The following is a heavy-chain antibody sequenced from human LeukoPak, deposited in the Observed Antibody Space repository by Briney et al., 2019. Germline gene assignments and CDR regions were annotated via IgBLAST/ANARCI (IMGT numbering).Heavy chain of an antibody. V-gene: IGHV1-2*02. D-gene: IGHD3-22*01. CDR2: INPNSGGT. J-gene: IGHJ4*02. CDR3: ARGYYYDSSGYYYGY. CDR1: GYTFTGYY. Sequence: ASVKVSCKASGYTFTGYYMHWVRRAPGQGLEWMGWINPNSGGTNYAQKFQGRVTMTRDTSISTAYMELSRLRSDDTAVYYCARGYYYDSSGYYYGYWGQGTLVTVSS.